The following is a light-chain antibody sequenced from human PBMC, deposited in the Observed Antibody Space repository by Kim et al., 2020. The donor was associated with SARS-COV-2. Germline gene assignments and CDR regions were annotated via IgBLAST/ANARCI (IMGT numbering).Light chain of an antibody. V-gene: IGKV3-11*01. CDR2: DAS. Sequence: ATLSVSPGERDTISCRASESVSSYLAWYQQKPGQAPRLLIYDASNRATGIPARFSGSGSGTDFTLTISSLEPEDFAVYYCQQRRTFGQGTKVEIK. CDR1: ESVSSY. J-gene: IGKJ1*01. CDR3: QQRRT.